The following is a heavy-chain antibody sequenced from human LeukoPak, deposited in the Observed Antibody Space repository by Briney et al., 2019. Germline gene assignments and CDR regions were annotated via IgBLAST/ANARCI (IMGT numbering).Heavy chain of an antibody. D-gene: IGHD2-15*01. CDR2: IIPIFGTA. CDR1: GGTFSSYA. CDR3: ARAKYCSGGSCYPGFDY. V-gene: IGHV1-69*13. Sequence: GASVKVSCKASGGTFSSYAISWVRQAPGQGLEWMGGIIPIFGTANYAQKFQGRVTITADESTSTAYMELSSLRSEDTAVYYCARAKYCSGGSCYPGFDYWGQGTLVTVSS. J-gene: IGHJ4*02.